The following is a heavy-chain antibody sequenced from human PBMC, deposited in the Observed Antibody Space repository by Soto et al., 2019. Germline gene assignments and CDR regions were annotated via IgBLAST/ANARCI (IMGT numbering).Heavy chain of an antibody. D-gene: IGHD2-21*01. Sequence: PGWSLRLSCSASVFTFSSYWMHWFRQAPGKGLVWASRINSDGSSTSYADSVKGRFTISRDNAKNTLYLQMNSLRAEDTAVYYCARADSLGYWGQGTLVTVSS. J-gene: IGHJ4*02. V-gene: IGHV3-74*01. CDR1: VFTFSSYW. CDR3: ARADSLGY. CDR2: INSDGSST.